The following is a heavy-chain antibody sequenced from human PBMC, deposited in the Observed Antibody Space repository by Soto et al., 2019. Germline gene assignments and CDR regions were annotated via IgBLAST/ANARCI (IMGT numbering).Heavy chain of an antibody. D-gene: IGHD2-2*01. CDR2: ISSSSSYI. CDR1: GFTFSSYS. Sequence: GGSLRLSCAASGFTFSSYSMNWVRQAPGKGLEWVSSISSSSSYIYYADSVKGRFTISRDNAKNSLYLQMNSLRAEDTAVYYCARITIVVVPAASGAPKKDYYYYGMVFWGQGTTVT. V-gene: IGHV3-21*01. CDR3: ARITIVVVPAASGAPKKDYYYYGMVF. J-gene: IGHJ6*02.